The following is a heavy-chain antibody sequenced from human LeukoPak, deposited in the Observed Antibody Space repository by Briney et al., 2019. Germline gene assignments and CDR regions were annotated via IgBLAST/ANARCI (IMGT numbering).Heavy chain of an antibody. D-gene: IGHD2-8*02. CDR2: VHDSGAT. J-gene: IGHJ3*01. CDR1: CGSITGHF. V-gene: IGHV4-59*11. Sequence: SETLSLTCSVSCGSITGHFWSWLRQAPGKTLEWLGYVHDSGATDYNPSLKTRLTISLHTSTNQFFLRLTAVTAADTAFYYCAREEGAAGESLDFWGQGTMVTVSS. CDR3: AREEGAAGESLDF.